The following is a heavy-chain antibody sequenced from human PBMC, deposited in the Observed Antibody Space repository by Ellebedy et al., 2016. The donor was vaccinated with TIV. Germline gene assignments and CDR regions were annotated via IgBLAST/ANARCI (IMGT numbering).Heavy chain of an antibody. V-gene: IGHV3-48*01. J-gene: IGHJ6*02. D-gene: IGHD3-10*01. CDR2: ISSSRSTI. CDR3: AKRVTMVRGVITYYHYAVDV. Sequence: PGGSLRLSCAASGFTFSDFSMNWVRQAPGKGLEWVSYISSSRSTIYYANSVKGRFTISRDNAKNSLFLQMNSLRAEDTAVYYCAKRVTMVRGVITYYHYAVDVWGQGTTVTVSS. CDR1: GFTFSDFS.